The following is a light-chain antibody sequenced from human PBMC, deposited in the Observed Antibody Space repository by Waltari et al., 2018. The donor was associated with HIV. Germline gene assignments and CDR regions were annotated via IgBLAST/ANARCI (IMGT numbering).Light chain of an antibody. Sequence: QTVVTQEPSFSVSPGGTVTLTCGLSSGSVSTSYYPSWYQQTPGQAPRTLIYSTNNRSSGVPDRFSGSILGNKAALTITGAQAYDESDYYCVLYMGSGIWVFGGGTKLTVL. CDR1: SGSVSTSYY. J-gene: IGLJ3*02. CDR3: VLYMGSGIWV. V-gene: IGLV8-61*01. CDR2: STN.